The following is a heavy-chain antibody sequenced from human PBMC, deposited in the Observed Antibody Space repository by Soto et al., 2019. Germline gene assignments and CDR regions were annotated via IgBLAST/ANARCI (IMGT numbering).Heavy chain of an antibody. J-gene: IGHJ3*02. V-gene: IGHV2-5*02. Sequence: SGPTLVNPTQTLTLTCTFSGFSLSTSGVGVGWIRQPPGKALEWLALIYWDDDKRYSPSLKSGLTITKDTSKNQVVLTMTNMDPVDTATYYCAHTNYDILTGPDAFDIWGQGTMVTVSS. CDR3: AHTNYDILTGPDAFDI. D-gene: IGHD3-9*01. CDR1: GFSLSTSGVG. CDR2: IYWDDDK.